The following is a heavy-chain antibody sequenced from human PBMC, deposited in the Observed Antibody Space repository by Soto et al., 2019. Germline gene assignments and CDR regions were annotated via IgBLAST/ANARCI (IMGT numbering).Heavy chain of an antibody. J-gene: IGHJ6*02. CDR1: GYSFTSYW. D-gene: IGHD2-2*01. Sequence: PGESLKISCKGSGYSFTSYWISWVRQMPGKGLEWMGRIDPSDSYTNYSPSFQGHVTISADKSISTAYLPWSSLKAWDPAMYYCARSIVVVPATTYYYGMDVWGQGTTVTVSS. CDR3: ARSIVVVPATTYYYGMDV. V-gene: IGHV5-10-1*01. CDR2: IDPSDSYT.